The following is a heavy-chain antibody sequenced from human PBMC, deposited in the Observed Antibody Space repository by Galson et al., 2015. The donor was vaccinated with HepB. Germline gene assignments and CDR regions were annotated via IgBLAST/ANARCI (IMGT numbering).Heavy chain of an antibody. CDR1: GFTFYSYT. V-gene: IGHV3-23*01. CDR3: AKELYRPYDYVSLYYYYGLDV. Sequence: SLRLSCAASGFTFYSYTMNWVRQAPGKGLEWVSGISGSGGSTYYADSMRGRITISRDNSENMVYLQMNSLRVEDTAIYYCAKELYRPYDYVSLYYYYGLDVWGQGTTVTVA. CDR2: ISGSGGST. D-gene: IGHD3-16*01. J-gene: IGHJ6*02.